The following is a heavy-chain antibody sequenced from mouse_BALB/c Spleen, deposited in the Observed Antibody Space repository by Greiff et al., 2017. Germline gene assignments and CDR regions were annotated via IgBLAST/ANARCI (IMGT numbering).Heavy chain of an antibody. CDR2: IDPETGGT. Sequence: VQLQQSGAELVRPGASVTLSCKASGFTFTDYEMHWVKQTPVHGLEWIGAIDPETGGTAYTQKFKGKATLTADKSSSTAYMELRSLTSEDSAVYYCTRSGVRHWAMDYWGQGTSVTVSS. V-gene: IGHV1-15*01. J-gene: IGHJ4*01. D-gene: IGHD2-14*01. CDR1: GFTFTDYE. CDR3: TRSGVRHWAMDY.